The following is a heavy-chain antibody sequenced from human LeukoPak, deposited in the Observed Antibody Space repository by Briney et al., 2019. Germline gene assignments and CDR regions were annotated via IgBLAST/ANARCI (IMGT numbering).Heavy chain of an antibody. D-gene: IGHD1-26*01. CDR3: ARTDRWELTSGWFDP. J-gene: IGHJ5*02. V-gene: IGHV1-8*03. CDR1: GCTFTSYG. CDR2: MNPNSGNT. Sequence: ASVKVSCKASGCTFTSYGISWVRQATGQGLEWMGWMNPNSGNTGYAQKFQGRVTITRNTSISTAYMELSSLRSEDTAVYYCARTDRWELTSGWFDPWGQGTLVTVSS.